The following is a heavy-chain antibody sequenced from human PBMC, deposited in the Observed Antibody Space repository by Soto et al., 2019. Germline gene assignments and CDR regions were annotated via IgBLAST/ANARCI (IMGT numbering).Heavy chain of an antibody. CDR2: ISGSGGST. D-gene: IGHD3-3*01. CDR1: GFTFSSYA. Sequence: VGSLRLSCAASGFTFSSYAMSWVRQAPGKGLEWVSAISGSGGSTYYADSVKGRFTISRDNSKNTLYLQMNSLRAEDTAVYYCAKAGITIFGVVIQYYFDYWGQGTLVTVSS. V-gene: IGHV3-23*01. CDR3: AKAGITIFGVVIQYYFDY. J-gene: IGHJ4*02.